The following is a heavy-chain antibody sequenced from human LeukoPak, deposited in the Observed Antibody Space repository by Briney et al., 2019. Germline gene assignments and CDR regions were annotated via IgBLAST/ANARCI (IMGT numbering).Heavy chain of an antibody. CDR1: GYTFTTYD. J-gene: IGHJ4*02. CDR3: ARVPFPGDY. D-gene: IGHD3-10*01. V-gene: IGHV1-8*01. Sequence: ASVKVSYQASGYTFTTYDIHWVRQATGQGLEWMGWMNPNSGNTGYAPKFQDRITLTRVTSINTAYMELRSLRSEDTAVYYCARVPFPGDYWGQGTLVTVSS. CDR2: MNPNSGNT.